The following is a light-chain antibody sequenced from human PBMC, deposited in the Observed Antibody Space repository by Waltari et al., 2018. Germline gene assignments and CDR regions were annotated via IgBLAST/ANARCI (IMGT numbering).Light chain of an antibody. V-gene: IGKV3-11*01. CDR3: QQRSNWPPIT. CDR2: DAS. CDR1: QRVSSY. Sequence: EIVLTQSPATLSLSPGERATLSCRASQRVSSYLACYQQKPGQAPRLLIYDASNRATGIPARFSGSGSGTDFTLTISSLEPEDFAVYYCQQRSNWPPITFGPGTKVDIK. J-gene: IGKJ3*01.